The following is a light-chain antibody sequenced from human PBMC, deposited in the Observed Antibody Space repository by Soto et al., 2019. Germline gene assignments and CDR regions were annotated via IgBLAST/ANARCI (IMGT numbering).Light chain of an antibody. CDR2: SNN. CDR1: SSNIGAGYD. V-gene: IGLV1-40*01. Sequence: QSVLTQPPSVSGAPGQRVTISCTGSSSNIGAGYDVHWYQRLPGTATKVLIYSNNNRPSGVPDRFSGSKSGTSASLAITGLQAEDEADYYCQSYDSSLSGSYVFGTGTKVTFL. J-gene: IGLJ1*01. CDR3: QSYDSSLSGSYV.